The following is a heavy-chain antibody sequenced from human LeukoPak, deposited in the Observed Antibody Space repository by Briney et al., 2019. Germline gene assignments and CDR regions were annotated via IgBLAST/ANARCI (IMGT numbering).Heavy chain of an antibody. Sequence: GGSLTLSCAPSGFTFTSYSVNWVRQAPGKERDWVSAIHGVDTFIYYAESVNGRITISKDNSKSTVYLQMNGLRAEDTAIYCGARVDGSSLSRARFDYWGPGTLVPVSS. V-gene: IGHV3-23*05. J-gene: IGHJ4*02. D-gene: IGHD6-6*01. CDR1: GFTFTSYS. CDR2: IHGVDTFI. CDR3: ARVDGSSLSRARFDY.